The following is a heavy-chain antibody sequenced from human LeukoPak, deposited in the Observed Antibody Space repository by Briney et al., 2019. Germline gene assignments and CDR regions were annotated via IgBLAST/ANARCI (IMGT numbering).Heavy chain of an antibody. CDR1: GLTLSSYW. J-gene: IGHJ4*02. D-gene: IGHD1-1*01. CDR3: ATQLAEGH. CDR2: IRSDGTTT. V-gene: IGHV3-74*01. Sequence: GGSLRLSCAASGLTLSSYWMHWVRQAPGKGLVWVSSIRSDGTTTHYADSVKGRFTISRDNARDTVSLQMNSLRAEDTAVYYCATQLAEGHWGQGTLATVSS.